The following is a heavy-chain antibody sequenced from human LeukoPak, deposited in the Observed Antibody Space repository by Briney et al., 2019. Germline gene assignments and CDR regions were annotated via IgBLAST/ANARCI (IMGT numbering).Heavy chain of an antibody. V-gene: IGHV3-33*01. CDR3: ARGRPHGNDY. CDR2: IWYDGSKK. Sequence: GRSLRLSCAASGFSFSSYGMHWVRQAPGKGLEWVAVIWYDGSKKYYADSVKGRFIISRDNSRNTLYLQMNSLRVEDTPVYYCARGRPHGNDYWGQGTLVTVSS. J-gene: IGHJ4*02. CDR1: GFSFSSYG. D-gene: IGHD4-23*01.